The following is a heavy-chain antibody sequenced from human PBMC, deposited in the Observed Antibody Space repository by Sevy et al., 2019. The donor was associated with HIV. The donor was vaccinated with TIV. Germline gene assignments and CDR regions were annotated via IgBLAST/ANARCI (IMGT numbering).Heavy chain of an antibody. J-gene: IGHJ3*02. V-gene: IGHV4-34*01. CDR1: GGSLSGYY. CDR2: INDSGST. Sequence: SETLSLTCAVYGGSLSGYYWSWIRQPPGKGLEWIGEINDSGSTNYNPSLKSRVTISVDTSKNQFSLKLSSVTAADTAVYYCAKHCSGTTCSHAFDIWGQRAMVTVSS. D-gene: IGHD2-2*01. CDR3: AKHCSGTTCSHAFDI.